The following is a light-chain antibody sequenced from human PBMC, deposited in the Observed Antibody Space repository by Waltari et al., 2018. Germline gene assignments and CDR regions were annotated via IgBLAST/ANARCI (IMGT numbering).Light chain of an antibody. CDR1: PSVLYNVDNKNY. V-gene: IGKV4-1*01. CDR3: QQYYNSPWT. CDR2: WAS. Sequence: DSVMTQAPDSLAVSLGERAPINCKSRPSVLYNVDNKNYLAWYHQKPGQHPKLLISWASTRESGVPDRFSGSGSGTDFTLTISSLQAEDVAVYYCQQYYNSPWTFGQGTKVEIK. J-gene: IGKJ1*01.